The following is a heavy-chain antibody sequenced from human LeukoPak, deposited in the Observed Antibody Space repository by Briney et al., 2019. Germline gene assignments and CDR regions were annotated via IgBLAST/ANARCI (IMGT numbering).Heavy chain of an antibody. CDR1: GGSISSSSYY. J-gene: IGHJ6*04. V-gene: IGHV4-39*07. D-gene: IGHD3-10*01. CDR3: ARATMVRPSGMDV. Sequence: SETLSLTCTVSGGSISSSSYYWGWIRQPPGKGLEWIGSIYYSGSTYYNPSLKSRVTISVDTSKNQFSLKLSSVTAADTAVYYCARATMVRPSGMDVWGKGTTVTISS. CDR2: IYYSGST.